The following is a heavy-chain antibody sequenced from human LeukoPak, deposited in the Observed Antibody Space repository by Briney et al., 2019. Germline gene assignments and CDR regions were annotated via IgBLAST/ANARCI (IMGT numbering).Heavy chain of an antibody. CDR3: AKDMYSSNRQGAFDI. J-gene: IGHJ3*02. Sequence: GGSLRLSCAASGFTFSSYAMSWVRQAPGKGLEWVSAISGSGGSTYYADSVKGRFTISRDNAKYSLYLQMNSLRAEDMALYYCAKDMYSSNRQGAFDIWGQGTMVTVSS. V-gene: IGHV3-23*01. D-gene: IGHD6-13*01. CDR2: ISGSGGST. CDR1: GFTFSSYA.